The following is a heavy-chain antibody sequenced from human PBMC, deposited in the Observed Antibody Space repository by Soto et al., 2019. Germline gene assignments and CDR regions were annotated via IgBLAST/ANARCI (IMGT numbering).Heavy chain of an antibody. Sequence: GASVKVSCKASGYTFTSYDINWVRQATGQGLEWMGWMNPNSGNTGYAQKFQGRVTMTRNTSISTVYMELSSLGYEDTAVYYCARDFRWFDPWGQGTLVTVSS. CDR3: ARDFRWFDP. CDR1: GYTFTSYD. V-gene: IGHV1-8*01. CDR2: MNPNSGNT. D-gene: IGHD3-3*01. J-gene: IGHJ5*02.